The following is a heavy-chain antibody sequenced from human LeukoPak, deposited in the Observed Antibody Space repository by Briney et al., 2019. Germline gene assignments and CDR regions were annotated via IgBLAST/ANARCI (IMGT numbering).Heavy chain of an antibody. D-gene: IGHD6-13*01. V-gene: IGHV3-23*01. J-gene: IGHJ4*02. CDR2: IRESGGST. CDR3: AKTKPYGTTWYGGID. CDR1: GLTFSSYA. Sequence: GGSLRLSCVASGLTFSSYAMSWVRHAPGKGLEWVSAIRESGGSTHYADSVKGRFTISRDNSKNTLYLQMNSLRAEDTAVYYCAKTKPYGTTWYGGIDWGQGALVTVSS.